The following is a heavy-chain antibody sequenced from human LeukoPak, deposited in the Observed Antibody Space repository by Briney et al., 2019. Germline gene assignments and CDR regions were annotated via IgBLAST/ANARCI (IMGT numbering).Heavy chain of an antibody. CDR3: ARGVVGIGTILGLVIYYFDY. CDR1: GGSLSSYY. CDR2: IYYSGSI. J-gene: IGHJ4*02. D-gene: IGHD3-3*01. Sequence: PSETLSLTCTVPGGSLSSYYWSWIRQPPGRGLEWMGYIYYSGSITYNPSLKSRVAISVDTSKNQFSLKLSSVTAADTTVYYCARGVVGIGTILGLVIYYFDYWGQETLVTVSS. V-gene: IGHV4-59*01.